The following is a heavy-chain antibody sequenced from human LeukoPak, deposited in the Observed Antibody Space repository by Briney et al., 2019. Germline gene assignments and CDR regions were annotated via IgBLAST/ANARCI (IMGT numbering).Heavy chain of an antibody. CDR3: AREDSSGLDY. Sequence: GGSLRLSCAASGFTFSSYSMNWVRQAPGKGLEWVSFITSSSNYIYYADSVKGRFTISRDNAKNSLYLQMNSLRAEDTAIYYCAREDSSGLDYWGQGTLVTVSS. CDR2: ITSSSNYI. V-gene: IGHV3-21*01. J-gene: IGHJ4*02. D-gene: IGHD6-19*01. CDR1: GFTFSSYS.